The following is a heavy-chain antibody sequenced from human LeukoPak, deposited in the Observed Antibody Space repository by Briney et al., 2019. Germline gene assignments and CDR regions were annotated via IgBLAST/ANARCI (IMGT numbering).Heavy chain of an antibody. CDR3: AREDRSNKYYYDSSGWFDP. V-gene: IGHV7-4-1*02. CDR2: INTNTGNP. J-gene: IGHJ5*02. CDR1: GYTFTSYA. D-gene: IGHD3-22*01. Sequence: ASVKVSCKASGYTFTSYAMNWVRQAPGQGLEWMGWINTNTGNPTYAQGLTGRFVFSLDTSVSTAYLQISSLKAEDTAVYYCAREDRSNKYYYDSSGWFDPWGQGTLVTVSS.